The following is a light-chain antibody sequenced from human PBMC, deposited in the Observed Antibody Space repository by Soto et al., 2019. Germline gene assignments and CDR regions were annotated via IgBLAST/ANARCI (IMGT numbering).Light chain of an antibody. V-gene: IGLV3-1*01. Sequence: SYELTQPPSVSVSPGQTASITCSGDKLGDKYACWYQQKPGQSPVLVIYQDIKRPSGIPERFSGSNSGNTTTLTISGTQAMDEADYYCQAWDSSTAALVFGGGTKVTVL. CDR3: QAWDSSTAALV. CDR1: KLGDKY. CDR2: QDI. J-gene: IGLJ2*01.